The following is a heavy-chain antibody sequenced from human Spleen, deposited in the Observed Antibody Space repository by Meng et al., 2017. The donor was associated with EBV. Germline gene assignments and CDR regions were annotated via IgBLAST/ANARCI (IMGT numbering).Heavy chain of an antibody. D-gene: IGHD4-17*01. V-gene: IGHV4-34*01. CDR1: GGSFSGYY. CDR3: ASCMTTVFGDWFDP. Sequence: QVQLQQGGAGLLKPSETLSLTCAVYGGSFSGYYWSWIRQPPGKGLEWIGEINHSGSTNYNPSLKSRVTISVDTSKNQFSLKLSSVTAADTAVYYCASCMTTVFGDWFDPWGQGTLVTVSS. J-gene: IGHJ5*02. CDR2: INHSGST.